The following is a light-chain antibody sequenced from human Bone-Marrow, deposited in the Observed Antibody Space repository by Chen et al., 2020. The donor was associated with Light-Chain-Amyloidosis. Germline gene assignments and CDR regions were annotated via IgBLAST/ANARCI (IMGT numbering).Light chain of an antibody. J-gene: IGKJ4*01. CDR3: QRYGV. CDR1: PRITNA. V-gene: IGKV3-20*01. Sequence: IVLTQSPGTLSLSPGERATLSCRASPRITNALAWYQQKPGQAPRLRIYGAVSRATGIPVRFSGSGSGTDFTLTINRLEPEDFAVYYCQRYGVFGGGTKVEIK. CDR2: GAV.